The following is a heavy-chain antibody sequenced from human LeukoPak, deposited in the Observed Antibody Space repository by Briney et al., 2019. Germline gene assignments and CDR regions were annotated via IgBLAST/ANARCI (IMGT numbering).Heavy chain of an antibody. CDR2: INHSGST. CDR1: AGSFSGYY. J-gene: IGHJ6*02. CDR3: ARYITIFGVVINYGMDV. Sequence: SETLSLTCAVYAGSFSGYYWSWIRQPPGKGLEWIGEINHSGSTNYNPSLKSRVTISVDTSKNQFSLKLSSVTAADTAVYYCARYITIFGVVINYGMDVWGQGTTVTVSS. V-gene: IGHV4-34*01. D-gene: IGHD3-3*01.